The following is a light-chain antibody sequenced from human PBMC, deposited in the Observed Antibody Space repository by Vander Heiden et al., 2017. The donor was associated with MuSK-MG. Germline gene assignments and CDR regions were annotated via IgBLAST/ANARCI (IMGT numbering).Light chain of an antibody. CDR1: QSISSY. J-gene: IGKJ3*01. Sequence: DIHLTPSPSSLSASVGDRVTITCRASQSISSYLNWYQQKPGKAPKLLIYAASSLQSGVPSRFSGSGSGTDFTLTISRLQPEDFATYYCQQRDSTPFTFGHGTKVDIK. CDR2: AAS. CDR3: QQRDSTPFT. V-gene: IGKV1-39*01.